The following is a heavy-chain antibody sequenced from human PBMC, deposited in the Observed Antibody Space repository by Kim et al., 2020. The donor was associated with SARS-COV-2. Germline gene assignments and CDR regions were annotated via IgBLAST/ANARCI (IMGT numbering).Heavy chain of an antibody. Sequence: GGSLRLSCAASGFTFDDYGMSWVRQAPGKGLEWVSGINWNGGSTGYADSVKGRFTISRDNAKNSLYLQMNSLRAEDTALYHCARTYYYDSSGYALDAFDIWGQGTMVTVSS. CDR1: GFTFDDYG. CDR3: ARTYYYDSSGYALDAFDI. D-gene: IGHD3-22*01. V-gene: IGHV3-20*01. CDR2: INWNGGST. J-gene: IGHJ3*02.